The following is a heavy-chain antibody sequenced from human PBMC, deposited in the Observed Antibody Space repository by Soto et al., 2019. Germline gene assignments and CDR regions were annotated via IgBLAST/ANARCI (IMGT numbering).Heavy chain of an antibody. CDR2: MSYDGTKQ. J-gene: IGHJ4*02. CDR3: AKEYGSTWIDH. Sequence: GGSLKLSCAASGFSFSTYGMHWVRQAPGKGLEWVAAMSYDGTKQYYVDSVKGRFTISRDNSRNTLFLQVNSLRDEDTAVYYCAKEYGSTWIDHWGQGTLVTVSS. CDR1: GFSFSTYG. D-gene: IGHD6-13*01. V-gene: IGHV3-30*18.